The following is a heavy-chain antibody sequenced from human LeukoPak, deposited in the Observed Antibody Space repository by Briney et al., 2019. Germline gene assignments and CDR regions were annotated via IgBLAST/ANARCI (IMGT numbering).Heavy chain of an antibody. CDR2: INPNSGGT. V-gene: IGHV1-2*02. CDR3: ARALYSGSYSNWFDP. CDR1: GYTFTSYA. Sequence: ASVKVSCKASGYTFTSYAMNWVRQAPGQGLEWMGWINPNSGGTNYAQKFQGRVTMTRDTSISTAYMELSSLRSEDTAVYYCARALYSGSYSNWFDPWGQGTLVTVSS. J-gene: IGHJ5*02. D-gene: IGHD1-26*01.